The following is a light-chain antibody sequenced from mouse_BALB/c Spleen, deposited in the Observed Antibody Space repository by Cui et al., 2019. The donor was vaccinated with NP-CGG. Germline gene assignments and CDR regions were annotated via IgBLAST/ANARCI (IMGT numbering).Light chain of an antibody. CDR3: ALWYSNHWV. V-gene: IGLV1*01. Sequence: HAVVTQESALTTSPGETVTLTCRSSTGAVTTSNYANWVQEKPDHLFTVLIGGTNNRAPGVPARFSGSLIGDKAVLTITGAQTEDEAIYFCALWYSNHWVFGGGTKLTVL. J-gene: IGLJ1*01. CDR2: GTN. CDR1: TGAVTTSNY.